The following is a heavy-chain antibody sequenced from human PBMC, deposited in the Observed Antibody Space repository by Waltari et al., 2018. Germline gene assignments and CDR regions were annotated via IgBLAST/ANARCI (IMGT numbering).Heavy chain of an antibody. CDR3: ARSTPRYCSSTSCYTVEWFDP. D-gene: IGHD2-2*02. V-gene: IGHV3-48*04. J-gene: IGHJ5*02. CDR2: ISSSSSTI. Sequence: EVQLVESGGGLVQPGGSLRLSCAASGFTFSSYSMNWVRQAPGEGLEWVSYISSSSSTIYYADSVKGRFTISRDNAKNSLYLQMNSLRAEDTAVYYCARSTPRYCSSTSCYTVEWFDPWGQGTLVTVSS. CDR1: GFTFSSYS.